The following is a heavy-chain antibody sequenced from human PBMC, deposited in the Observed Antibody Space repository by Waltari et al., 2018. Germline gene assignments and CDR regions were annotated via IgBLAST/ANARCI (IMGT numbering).Heavy chain of an antibody. CDR3: ARQPYCSSTSCYRYNWFDP. Sequence: QVQLVQSGAEVKKPGSSVKVSCKASGGTFSSYAISWVRQAPGQGLEWMGRIIPIFGTANYAQKVQGRVTITADKSTSTAYMELSSLRSEDTAVYYCARQPYCSSTSCYRYNWFDPWGQGTLVTVSS. J-gene: IGHJ5*02. D-gene: IGHD2-2*01. CDR1: GGTFSSYA. V-gene: IGHV1-69*14. CDR2: IIPIFGTA.